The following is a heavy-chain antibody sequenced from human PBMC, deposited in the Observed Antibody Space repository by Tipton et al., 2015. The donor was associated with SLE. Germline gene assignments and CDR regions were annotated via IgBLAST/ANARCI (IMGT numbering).Heavy chain of an antibody. CDR2: IYTSGST. CDR1: GASISSGTYF. Sequence: TLSLTCTVSGASISSGTYFWSWIRQSAGKGLEWIGRIYTSGSTKYNPSPKSRVTLSLDTSKNQFSLNLNSVTAADTAVYYCARGYYYDTTGYRSWMDPWGQGTLVTVSS. J-gene: IGHJ5*02. CDR3: ARGYYYDTTGYRSWMDP. D-gene: IGHD3-22*01. V-gene: IGHV4-61*02.